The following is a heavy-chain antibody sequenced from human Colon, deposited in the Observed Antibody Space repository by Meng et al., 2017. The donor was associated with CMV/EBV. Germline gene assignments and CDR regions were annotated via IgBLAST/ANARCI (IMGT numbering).Heavy chain of an antibody. V-gene: IGHV4-34*01. D-gene: IGHD2-8*01. CDR1: GESPSPHY. J-gene: IGHJ5*02. CDR3: ARGARKVTRIIIVRTNWFDP. CDR2: INHSGST. Sequence: SETLSLTCAVYGESPSPHYWSWVRQPPGKGLEWIGEINHSGSTNYNPSLKSRVTISVDTSKNQFSLKLSSVTAADTAVYYCARGARKVTRIIIVRTNWFDPWGQGTLVTVSS.